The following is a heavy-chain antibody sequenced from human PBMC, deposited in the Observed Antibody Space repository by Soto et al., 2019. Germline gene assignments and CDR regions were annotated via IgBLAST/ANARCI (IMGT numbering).Heavy chain of an antibody. D-gene: IGHD6-13*01. CDR2: IKQDGSKK. V-gene: IGHV3-7*03. CDR3: ARDLGYSSSWCDAFDI. CDR1: GFTFSSYW. J-gene: IGHJ3*02. Sequence: GGSLRLSCAASGFTFSSYWMSWVRQAPGKGLEWVANIKQDGSKKYYVDSVKGRFTISRDNAKNSLYLQMNSLRAEDTAVYYCARDLGYSSSWCDAFDIWGQGTMVTVSS.